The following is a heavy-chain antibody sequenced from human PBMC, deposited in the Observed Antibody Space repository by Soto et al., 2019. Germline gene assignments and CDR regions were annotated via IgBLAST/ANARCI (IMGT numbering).Heavy chain of an antibody. Sequence: APLNVSCKASGYTLPSHYMHWVRQAPGQGLEWMGIINPSGGSTSYAQKFQGRVTMTRDTSTSTVYMELSSLRSEDTVVYYCARDDAADDATDYWGEGTLVTVSS. D-gene: IGHD6-13*01. CDR1: GYTLPSHY. CDR2: INPSGGST. V-gene: IGHV1-46*01. CDR3: ARDDAADDATDY. J-gene: IGHJ4*02.